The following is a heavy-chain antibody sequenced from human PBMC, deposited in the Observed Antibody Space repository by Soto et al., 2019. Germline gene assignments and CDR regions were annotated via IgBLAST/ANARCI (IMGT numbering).Heavy chain of an antibody. D-gene: IGHD3-16*01. CDR1: GGSISSYY. J-gene: IGHJ6*03. Sequence: SETLSLTCTVSGGSISSYYWSWIRQPPGKGLEWIGYIYYSGSTNYNPSLKSRVTISVDTSKNQFSLKLSSVTAADTAVYYCARYQEPWTRNYAYYYMDVWGKGTTVTVSS. CDR2: IYYSGST. CDR3: ARYQEPWTRNYAYYYMDV. V-gene: IGHV4-59*08.